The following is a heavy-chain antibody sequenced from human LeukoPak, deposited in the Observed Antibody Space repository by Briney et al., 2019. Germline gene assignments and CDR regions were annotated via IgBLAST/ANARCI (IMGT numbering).Heavy chain of an antibody. CDR3: ARSYCSSPSCYLAFDY. V-gene: IGHV3-48*01. Sequence: GGSLRLSCAASGFTFSSYSMNWVRQPPGKGLEWLSYINSGSGTIYYADSVKGRFTISRDNAKNSLYLQMNSLRAEDTAVYYCARSYCSSPSCYLAFDYLGHGTLVTVSS. CDR1: GFTFSSYS. CDR2: INSGSGTI. D-gene: IGHD2-2*01. J-gene: IGHJ4*01.